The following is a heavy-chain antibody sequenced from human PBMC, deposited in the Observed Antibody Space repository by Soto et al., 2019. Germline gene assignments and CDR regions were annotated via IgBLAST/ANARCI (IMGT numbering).Heavy chain of an antibody. J-gene: IGHJ5*01. CDR3: ARGRYCLTGRCFPNWFDS. CDR1: GDSISNLDYF. D-gene: IGHD7-27*01. V-gene: IGHV4-30-4*01. CDR2: IYKSATT. Sequence: SETLSLTCSVSGDSISNLDYFWAWIRQPPGQALEYIGYIYKSATTYYNPSFESRVAISVDTSKSQFSLNVTSVTAADTTVYFCARGRYCLTGRCFPNWFDSWGQGALVTVSS.